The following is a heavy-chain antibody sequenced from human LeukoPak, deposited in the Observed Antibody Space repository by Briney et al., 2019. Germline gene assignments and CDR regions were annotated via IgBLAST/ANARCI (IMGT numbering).Heavy chain of an antibody. CDR3: ARGFTVVTIDDYYMDV. CDR2: INHSGST. CDR1: GGSFSGYY. V-gene: IGHV4-34*01. D-gene: IGHD4-23*01. Sequence: SETLSLTCAVYGGSFSGYYWSWIRQPPGKGLEWIGEINHSGSTNYNPSLKSRVTISVDTSKNQFSLKLSSVTAADTAVYYCARGFTVVTIDDYYMDVWGKGTTATVSS. J-gene: IGHJ6*03.